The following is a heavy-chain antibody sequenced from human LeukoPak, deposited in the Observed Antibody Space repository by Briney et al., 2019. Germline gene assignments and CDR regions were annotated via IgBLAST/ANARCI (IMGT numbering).Heavy chain of an antibody. Sequence: SQTLSLTCTVSGGSISSGGYYRSWIRQPPGKGLEWIGYISDSGTTNYNPSLRSRVTISVDTSKNQFSLNLSSVTAADTAVYYCARAMSLSTVGGTTLPNWFDPWGQGTLVTVSS. D-gene: IGHD6-19*01. CDR3: ARAMSLSTVGGTTLPNWFDP. CDR1: GGSISSGGYY. V-gene: IGHV4-61*08. CDR2: ISDSGTT. J-gene: IGHJ5*02.